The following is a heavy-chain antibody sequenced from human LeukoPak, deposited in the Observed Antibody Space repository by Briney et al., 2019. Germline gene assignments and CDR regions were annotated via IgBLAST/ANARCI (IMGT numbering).Heavy chain of an antibody. Sequence: KVSCKNSRYTLTVLSMRLVRDGPRKRLKRKGGFVPEDGETIYAQKFQGRVTMTEDTSTDTAYMELSSLRSEDTAVYYCATRAPSSSSWYRSSWFDPWGQGTLVTVSS. V-gene: IGHV1-24*01. D-gene: IGHD6-13*01. J-gene: IGHJ5*02. CDR2: FVPEDGET. CDR1: RYTLTVLS. CDR3: ATRAPSSSSWYRSSWFDP.